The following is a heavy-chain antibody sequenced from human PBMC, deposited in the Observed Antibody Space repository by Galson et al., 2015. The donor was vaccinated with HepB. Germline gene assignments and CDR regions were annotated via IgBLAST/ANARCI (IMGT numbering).Heavy chain of an antibody. CDR3: ARGSSPDY. V-gene: IGHV1-18*01. Sequence: SVKVSCKASGYIFENYGYSWVRRAPGQGLEWMGWISNHNGNTNYAQKFQGRVTMTTDIATSTAYMELRSLRSDDTAVYYCARGSSPDYWGQGTLVTVSS. J-gene: IGHJ4*02. CDR2: ISNHNGNT. CDR1: GYIFENYG.